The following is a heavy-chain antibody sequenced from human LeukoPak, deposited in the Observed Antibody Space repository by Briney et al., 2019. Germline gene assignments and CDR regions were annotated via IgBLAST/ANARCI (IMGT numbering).Heavy chain of an antibody. V-gene: IGHV4-4*07. J-gene: IGHJ3*02. CDR2: IYTSGST. CDR1: GGSVSSYY. CDR3: ARDRYYYDTSGPPLDI. D-gene: IGHD3-22*01. Sequence: SETLSLTCTFSGGSVSSYYWSWIRPPAGKGLEWIGRIYTSGSTNYNPSLKSRVTMSVDTSKNQFSLRLSSVTAADTAVYYCARDRYYYDTSGPPLDIWGQGTMVTVSS.